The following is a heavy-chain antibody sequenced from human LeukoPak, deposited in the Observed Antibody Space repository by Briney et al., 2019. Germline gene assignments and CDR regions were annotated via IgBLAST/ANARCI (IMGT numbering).Heavy chain of an antibody. Sequence: ASVKVSCKASGYTFTGYYMNWVRQAPGQGLEWMGWINPNSGGTNYAQKFQGRVTMTRDTSISTAYMELSRLRSDDTTVHYCAAGQLRYFDWCDPWGQGTLVTVSS. J-gene: IGHJ5*02. D-gene: IGHD3-9*01. CDR3: AAGQLRYFDWCDP. CDR2: INPNSGGT. CDR1: GYTFTGYY. V-gene: IGHV1-2*02.